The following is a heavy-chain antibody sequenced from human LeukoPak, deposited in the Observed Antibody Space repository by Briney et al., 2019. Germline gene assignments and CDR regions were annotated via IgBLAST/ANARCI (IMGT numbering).Heavy chain of an antibody. CDR2: ISGSGGTT. CDR1: GLTFSSYA. D-gene: IGHD5-24*01. CDR3: AKGDGYNSAFDI. V-gene: IGHV3-23*01. J-gene: IGHJ3*02. Sequence: GGSLRLSCAASGLTFSSYAMSWVRQAPGKGLEWVSGISGSGGTTYYADSVKGRFSISRDNPKNTLYLQMNSLRVEDTAVYYCAKGDGYNSAFDIWGQGTMVTVSS.